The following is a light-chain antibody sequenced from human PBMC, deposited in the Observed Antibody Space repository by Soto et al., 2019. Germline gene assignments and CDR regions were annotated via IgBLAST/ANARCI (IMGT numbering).Light chain of an antibody. Sequence: QSVLTQPPSASGSPGQSVTISCTGTSSDVGRYNYVSWYQQHPGKAPKLMISEVIKRPSGVPDRFSGSKSGNTASLTVSGLQAEDEADYYCSSYAGSNKGVFGGGTKVTVL. CDR1: SSDVGRYNY. CDR3: SSYAGSNKGV. V-gene: IGLV2-8*01. J-gene: IGLJ3*02. CDR2: EVI.